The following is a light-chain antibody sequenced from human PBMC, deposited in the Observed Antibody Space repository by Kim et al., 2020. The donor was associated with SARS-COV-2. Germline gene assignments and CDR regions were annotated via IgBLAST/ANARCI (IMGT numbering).Light chain of an antibody. CDR2: YAS. J-gene: IGKJ4*01. Sequence: VTPKEKVTITCRASQSIGISLHWYQQKPDQSPKLLIKYASKSLSGVPSRFSGSGSGTDFTFTIDGLEAEDAAVYYCHQSSRLPPTFGGGTKVEIK. CDR1: QSIGIS. V-gene: IGKV6-21*01. CDR3: HQSSRLPPT.